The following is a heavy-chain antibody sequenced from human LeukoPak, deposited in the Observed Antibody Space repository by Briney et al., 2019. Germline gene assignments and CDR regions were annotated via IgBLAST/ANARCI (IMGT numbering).Heavy chain of an antibody. CDR2: ISSSSSYI. V-gene: IGHV3-21*01. D-gene: IGHD3-3*01. J-gene: IGHJ5*02. Sequence: GGSLRLSCAASGFTFSSYSMNWVRQAPGKGLEWVSSISSSSSYIYYADSVKGRFTISRDNAKNSLYLQMNSLRAEDTAVYYCAREGWAVMYYDFWSGYSNWFDPWGQGTLVTVSS. CDR1: GFTFSSYS. CDR3: AREGWAVMYYDFWSGYSNWFDP.